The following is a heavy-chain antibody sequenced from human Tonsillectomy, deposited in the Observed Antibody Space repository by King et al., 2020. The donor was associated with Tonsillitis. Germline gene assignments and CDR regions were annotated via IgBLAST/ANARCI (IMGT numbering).Heavy chain of an antibody. CDR3: AREGRRWRVKNCYFDL. Sequence: VQLVESGGGLVKPGGSLRLSCAASGFTFSDYYMSWIRQAPGKGLEWVSYISSSSSYTNYADSVKGRFTISRDNAKNSLYLQMNSLRTEDTAVYYCAREGRRWRVKNCYFDLWGRGTLVTVSS. J-gene: IGHJ2*01. V-gene: IGHV3-11*06. CDR1: GFTFSDYY. CDR2: ISSSSSYT. D-gene: IGHD3-3*01.